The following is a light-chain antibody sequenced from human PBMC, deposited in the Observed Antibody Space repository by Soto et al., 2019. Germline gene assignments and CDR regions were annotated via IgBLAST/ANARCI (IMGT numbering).Light chain of an antibody. Sequence: QSVLTQSPSASASLGASVKLTCSLSSGHSSYDIAWYQQQPEQGPRYLMRLNGDGSHSKGDGIPDRFSGSSSGAERYLTISSLQSEDEADYYCQTWGTGIQVVFGGGTKLTVL. V-gene: IGLV4-69*02. CDR3: QTWGTGIQVV. J-gene: IGLJ2*01. CDR1: SGHSSYD. CDR2: LNGDGSH.